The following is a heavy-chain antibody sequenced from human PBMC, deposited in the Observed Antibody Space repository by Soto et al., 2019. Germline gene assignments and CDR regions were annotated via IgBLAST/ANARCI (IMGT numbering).Heavy chain of an antibody. V-gene: IGHV4-59*01. CDR2: IYYSGST. J-gene: IGHJ4*02. CDR1: GGSISSYY. Sequence: SETLSLTCTVSGGSISSYYWSWIRQPPGKGLEWIGYIYYSGSTNYNPSLKSRVTISVDTSKNQFSLKLSSVTAADTAVYYCARTDYYGSGSYFGFDYWGQGTLVTVSS. CDR3: ARTDYYGSGSYFGFDY. D-gene: IGHD3-10*01.